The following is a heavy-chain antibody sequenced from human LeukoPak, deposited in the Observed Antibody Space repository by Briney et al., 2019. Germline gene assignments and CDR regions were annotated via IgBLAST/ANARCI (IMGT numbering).Heavy chain of an antibody. Sequence: ASVKVSCEASGYTFSSYGISWVRQTPGQGLEWLGWISVYNANTHYAQNLQGRVTMTADTSTSTAYMELRSLTSDDTAVYYCARDYYYDSSGYRNNFDYWGQGTLVTVSS. D-gene: IGHD3-22*01. CDR1: GYTFSSYG. CDR2: ISVYNANT. J-gene: IGHJ4*02. V-gene: IGHV1-18*01. CDR3: ARDYYYDSSGYRNNFDY.